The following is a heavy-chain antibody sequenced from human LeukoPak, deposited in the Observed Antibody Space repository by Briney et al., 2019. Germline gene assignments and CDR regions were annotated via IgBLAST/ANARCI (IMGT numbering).Heavy chain of an antibody. D-gene: IGHD3-16*02. Sequence: GGSLRLSCAASGFTFSNYSMNWVRQAPGKGLEWVSCISSSSSYIYYADSVKGRFTISRDNAKNSLYLQINSLRAEDTAMYYCARDGLRLGGLSLSFDYWGQGTLVTVSS. CDR3: ARDGLRLGGLSLSFDY. V-gene: IGHV3-21*04. J-gene: IGHJ4*02. CDR1: GFTFSNYS. CDR2: ISSSSSYI.